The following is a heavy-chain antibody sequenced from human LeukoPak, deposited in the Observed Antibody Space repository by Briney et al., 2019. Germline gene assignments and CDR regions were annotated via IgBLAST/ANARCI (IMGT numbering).Heavy chain of an antibody. V-gene: IGHV1-18*01. CDR2: ISAYNGNT. J-gene: IGHJ5*02. CDR3: AGSSTSCYGCNWFDP. D-gene: IGHD2-2*01. CDR1: GYTFTSYG. Sequence: ATVKVSCKASGYTFTSYGISWVRQAPGQGLEWMGWISAYNGNTNYAQKLQGRVTMTTDTSTSTAYMELRSLRSDDTAVYYCAGSSTSCYGCNWFDPWGQGTLVTVSS.